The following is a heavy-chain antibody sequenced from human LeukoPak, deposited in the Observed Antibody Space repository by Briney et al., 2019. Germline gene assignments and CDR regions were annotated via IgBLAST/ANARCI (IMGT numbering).Heavy chain of an antibody. CDR2: ISAYNGNT. J-gene: IGHJ4*02. V-gene: IGHV1-18*01. D-gene: IGHD6-19*01. CDR1: GYTFTSYG. Sequence: GTVTVSCTVSGYTFTSYGMSWVRQAPGQGLEWMGWISAYNGNTNYAQKLQGRFTITTYTSTSTAYMELRSLRSDDTAVYYCAREAGYSSGWYYYWGQGTLVTVSS. CDR3: AREAGYSSGWYYY.